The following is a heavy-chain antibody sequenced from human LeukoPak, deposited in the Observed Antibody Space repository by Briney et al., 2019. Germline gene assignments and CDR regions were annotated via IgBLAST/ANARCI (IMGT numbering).Heavy chain of an antibody. D-gene: IGHD3-22*01. CDR2: ISTSGGTM. CDR3: ARDSRYYDGSGYYVPMLFDV. CDR1: GFTFTDYY. J-gene: IGHJ3*01. V-gene: IGHV3-11*04. Sequence: PGGSLRLSCAASGFTFTDYYMSWIRQAPGKGLEGVSYISTSGGTMTYADSVKGRFTMSRDNAKNSLYLHMNSLRAEDTAVYYCARDSRYYDGSGYYVPMLFDVWGQGAMVTVSS.